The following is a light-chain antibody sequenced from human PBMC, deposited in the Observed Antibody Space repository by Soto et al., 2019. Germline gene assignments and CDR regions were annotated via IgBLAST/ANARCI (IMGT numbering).Light chain of an antibody. CDR3: QHYNSYGT. Sequence: EIVLTQSPATLSLSPGERATLSCRASQSVSSNYLAWYQQKSGQAPRLLIYGASSRATGIPNRFSGSGSGTDFTLTISRLEPDDFATYYCQHYNSYGTFGQGTKVDIK. CDR1: QSVSSNY. J-gene: IGKJ1*01. CDR2: GAS. V-gene: IGKV3-20*01.